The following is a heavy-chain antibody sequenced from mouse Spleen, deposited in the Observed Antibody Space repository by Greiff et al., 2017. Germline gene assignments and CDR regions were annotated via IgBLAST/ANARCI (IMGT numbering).Heavy chain of an antibody. CDR1: GFSLTSYG. CDR3: ARTPPVPYYFDY. V-gene: IGHV2-2*01. CDR2: IWSGGST. Sequence: QVQLQQSGPGLVQPSQSLSITCTVSGFSLTSYGVHWVRQSPGKGLEWLGVIWSGGSTDYNAAFISRLSISKDNSKSQVFFKMNSLQADDTAIYYCARTPPVPYYFDYWGQGTTLTVSS. D-gene: IGHD5-1*01. J-gene: IGHJ2*01.